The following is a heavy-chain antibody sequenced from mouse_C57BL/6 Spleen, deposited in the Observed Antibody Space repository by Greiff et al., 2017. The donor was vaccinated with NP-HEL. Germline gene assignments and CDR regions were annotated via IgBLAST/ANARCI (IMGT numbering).Heavy chain of an antibody. J-gene: IGHJ1*03. V-gene: IGHV1-42*01. D-gene: IGHD2-2*01. CDR2: INPSTGGT. Sequence: EVQLQQSGPELVKPGASVKISCKASGYSFTGYYMNWVKQSPEKSLEWIGEINPSTGGTTYNQKFKAKATLTVDKSSSTAYMQLKSLTSEDSAVYYCARWGYDKYFDVWGTGTTVTVSS. CDR1: GYSFTGYY. CDR3: ARWGYDKYFDV.